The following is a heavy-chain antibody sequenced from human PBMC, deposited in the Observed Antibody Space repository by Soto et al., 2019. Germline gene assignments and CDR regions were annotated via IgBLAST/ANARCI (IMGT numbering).Heavy chain of an antibody. CDR2: ISGDRPYI. V-gene: IGHV3-48*02. CDR1: GFTFRAYS. D-gene: IGHD3-16*01. CDR3: SRQVYTLVTPMDF. Sequence: PGGSLRLSCVASGFTFRAYSMNWVRQAPGKGLEWLSYISGDRPYICYADSVRGRFTISRDNAENTLYLQMDNLRDEDTALYYCSRQVYTLVTPMDFWGQGTLVTVSS. J-gene: IGHJ4*02.